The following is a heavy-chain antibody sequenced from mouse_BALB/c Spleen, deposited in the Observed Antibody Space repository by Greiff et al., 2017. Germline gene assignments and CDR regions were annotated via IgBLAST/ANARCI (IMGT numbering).Heavy chain of an antibody. CDR3: ARDQNYYGSSPYYYAMDY. CDR2: IWGDGST. CDR1: GFSLTGYG. J-gene: IGHJ4*01. V-gene: IGHV2-6-7*01. Sequence: VKLMESGPGLVAPSQSLSITCTVSGFSLTGYGVNWVRQPPGKGLEWLGMIWGDGSTDYNSALKSRLSISKDNSKSQVFLKMNSLQTDDTARYYCARDQNYYGSSPYYYAMDYWGQGTSVTVSS. D-gene: IGHD1-1*01.